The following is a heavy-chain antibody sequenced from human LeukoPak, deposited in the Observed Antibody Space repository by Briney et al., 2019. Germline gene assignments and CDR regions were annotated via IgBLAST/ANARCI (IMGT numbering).Heavy chain of an antibody. CDR3: ARVDAMVRGVINWFDP. D-gene: IGHD3-10*01. V-gene: IGHV1-18*01. J-gene: IGHJ5*02. Sequence: ASVKVSCKASGYTFTSYGISWVRQAPGQGLEWIGWISTYNDNTNYPQKLQGRVTMTTDTSTRTAYMELTSLRSDDTAVYYCARVDAMVRGVINWFDPWGQGTLVTVSS. CDR1: GYTFTSYG. CDR2: ISTYNDNT.